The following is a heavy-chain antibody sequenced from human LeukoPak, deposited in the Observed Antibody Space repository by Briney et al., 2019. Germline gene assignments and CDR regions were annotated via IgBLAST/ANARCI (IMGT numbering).Heavy chain of an antibody. V-gene: IGHV3-21*04. Sequence: GGSLRLSCAASGFTFSSYSMNWVRQAPGKGLEWVSSISSSSSYIYYADSVKGRFTISRDNSKNTLYLQMNSLRAEDTAVYYCAKRDSSTFDPWGQGTLVTVSS. CDR1: GFTFSSYS. CDR3: AKRDSSTFDP. J-gene: IGHJ5*02. CDR2: ISSSSSYI. D-gene: IGHD5-24*01.